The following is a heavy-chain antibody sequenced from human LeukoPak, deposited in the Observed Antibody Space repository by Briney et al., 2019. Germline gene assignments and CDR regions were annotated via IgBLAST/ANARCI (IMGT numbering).Heavy chain of an antibody. CDR1: GYTFTSYG. CDR2: ISAYNGNT. V-gene: IGHV1-18*01. J-gene: IGHJ4*02. D-gene: IGHD3-10*01. CDR3: ARDDYYGSGSYYASSY. Sequence: ASVKVSCKASGYTFTSYGISWVRQAPGQGLEWMGWISAYNGNTNYAQKLQGRVTMTTDTSTSTAYMELRSLRSDDTAVYYCARDDYYGSGSYYASSYWGQGTLVTASS.